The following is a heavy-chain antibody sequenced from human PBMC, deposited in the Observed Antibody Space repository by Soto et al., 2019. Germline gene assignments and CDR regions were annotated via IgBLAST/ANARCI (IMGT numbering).Heavy chain of an antibody. Sequence: PSETLSLTXTVSGGSISSYYWSWIRQPPGKGLEWIGYMYYSGSTNYNPSLKSRVTISVDTSKNQFSLKLSSVTAADTAVYYCGGKNYDSSGYFDYWGQGTLVTVSS. V-gene: IGHV4-59*01. J-gene: IGHJ4*02. CDR1: GGSISSYY. D-gene: IGHD3-22*01. CDR3: GGKNYDSSGYFDY. CDR2: MYYSGST.